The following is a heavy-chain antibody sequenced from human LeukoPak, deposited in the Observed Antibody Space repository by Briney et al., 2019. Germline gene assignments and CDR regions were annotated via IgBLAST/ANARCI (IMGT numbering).Heavy chain of an antibody. Sequence: GGSLRLSCAASGFTFSSYAMHWVRQAPGKGLEWVAVISYDGSNKYYADSVKGRFTISRDNSKNTLYLQMNSLRAEDTAVYYCARDPKSDRRGPCDIWGQGTMVTVSS. CDR3: ARDPKSDRRGPCDI. CDR2: ISYDGSNK. V-gene: IGHV3-30-3*01. J-gene: IGHJ3*02. D-gene: IGHD2-15*01. CDR1: GFTFSSYA.